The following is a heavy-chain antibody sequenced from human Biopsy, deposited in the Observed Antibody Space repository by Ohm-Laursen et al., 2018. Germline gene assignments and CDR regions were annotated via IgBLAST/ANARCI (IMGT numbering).Heavy chain of an antibody. Sequence: GSLRLSCTASGFTFTSYEMNWVRQAPGKGLEWVSTITSSGGSTYFADSVKGRFTISRDNSKNRLYLQMNSLRGEDTAVYYCAKQGATILSSFDSWGQGTLVTVSS. V-gene: IGHV3-23*01. CDR2: ITSSGGST. D-gene: IGHD3-9*01. CDR3: AKQGATILSSFDS. CDR1: GFTFTSYE. J-gene: IGHJ5*01.